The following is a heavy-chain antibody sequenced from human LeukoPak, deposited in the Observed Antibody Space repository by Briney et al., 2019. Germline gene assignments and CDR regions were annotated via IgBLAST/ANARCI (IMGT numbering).Heavy chain of an antibody. D-gene: IGHD1-7*01. CDR1: GYSFTSYY. CDR2: INPIGGST. CDR3: ARGELFFSAFDI. J-gene: IGHJ3*02. Sequence: ASVKVSCKASGYSFTSYYMDWVRQAPGQGLEWIGIINPIGGSTHYAQRFQGRLTMTRDTSTSIGYMELSSLRSEDTAVYYCARGELFFSAFDIWGQGTMVIVSS. V-gene: IGHV1-46*03.